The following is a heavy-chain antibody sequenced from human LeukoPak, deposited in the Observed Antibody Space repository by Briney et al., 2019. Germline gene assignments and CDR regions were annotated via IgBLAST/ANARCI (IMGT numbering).Heavy chain of an antibody. J-gene: IGHJ5*02. CDR2: ISRSSNYI. D-gene: IGHD2-15*01. CDR3: ARAGVVLAPFDP. V-gene: IGHV3-21*01. CDR1: GFTFTTYD. Sequence: GGSLRLSCSASGFTFTTYDMTWVRQAPGEGLEWVSTISRSSNYIYYADSVKGLFTISRDNAKNSLYLQMNSLRAEDTAVYYCARAGVVLAPFDPWGQGTLVTVSS.